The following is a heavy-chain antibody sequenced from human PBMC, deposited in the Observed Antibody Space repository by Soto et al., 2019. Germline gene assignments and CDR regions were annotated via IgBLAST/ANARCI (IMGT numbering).Heavy chain of an antibody. V-gene: IGHV1-18*01. CDR2: ISPDNGNT. D-gene: IGHD5-12*01. J-gene: IGHJ6*02. CDR3: ARALGYSGYAGMDV. Sequence: QVQLVQSGGEVKKPGASVKVSCKASGYTFTIYGITWVRQAPGQGLEWMGWISPDNGNTNYAQKLQGRVTMTTDTSTSTAYMELRSLRSDDTAVYYCARALGYSGYAGMDVWGQGTTVTVSS. CDR1: GYTFTIYG.